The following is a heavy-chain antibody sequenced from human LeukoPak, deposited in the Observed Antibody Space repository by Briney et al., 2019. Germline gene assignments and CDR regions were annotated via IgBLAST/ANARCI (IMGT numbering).Heavy chain of an antibody. CDR1: GYTFTTYD. CDR3: MRGGAGSGYDY. Sequence: GASVKVSCKASGYTFTTYDISWARQAPGQGLEWMGWISTNSGNTNYAQKVQGRVAMTTDTSTSTAYMELRSLTSDDTAVYYCMRGGAGSGYDYWGQGTLVTVSS. CDR2: ISTNSGNT. D-gene: IGHD5-12*01. V-gene: IGHV1-18*01. J-gene: IGHJ4*02.